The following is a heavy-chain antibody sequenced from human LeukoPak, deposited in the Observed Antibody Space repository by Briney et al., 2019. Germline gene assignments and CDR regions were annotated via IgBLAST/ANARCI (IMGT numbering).Heavy chain of an antibody. J-gene: IGHJ4*02. Sequence: GGSLRLSCAASGFTFGSNWMSWVRQAPGKGLECVATINQDGSQKYYVDSVKGRFTISRDNARNSLYLQMNSLRAEDTAVYYCARDSRRGWELLAGTDYWGQGTLVTVSS. CDR2: INQDGSQK. CDR3: ARDSRRGWELLAGTDY. D-gene: IGHD1-26*01. CDR1: GFTFGSNW. V-gene: IGHV3-7*01.